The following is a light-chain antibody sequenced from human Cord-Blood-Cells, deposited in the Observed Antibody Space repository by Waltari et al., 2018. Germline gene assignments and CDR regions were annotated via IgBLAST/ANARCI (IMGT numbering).Light chain of an antibody. CDR2: DVS. Sequence: QSALTQPASVSGSPGQSITISCTGTSSDVGGYNYVSWYQQHPGKAPKLMIYDVSNRPSVGSIRFSGSKSGNTASLTISGLQAEDEADYYCSSYTSSSTYVFGTGTKVTVL. V-gene: IGLV2-14*01. J-gene: IGLJ1*01. CDR1: SSDVGGYNY. CDR3: SSYTSSSTYV.